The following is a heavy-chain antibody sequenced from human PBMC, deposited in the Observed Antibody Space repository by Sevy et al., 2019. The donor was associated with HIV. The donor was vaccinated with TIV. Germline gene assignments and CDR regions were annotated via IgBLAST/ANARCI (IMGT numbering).Heavy chain of an antibody. Sequence: LGGSLRLSCAASGFTFSSYNMNWVRQAPGKGLEWVSTINSISSYIYYADSLKGRFTIAGDNAKNSLYLQMNSLRADDTAVYYCAGDGWRAFFDYWGQGTLVTVSS. CDR3: AGDGWRAFFDY. CDR1: GFTFSSYN. J-gene: IGHJ4*02. V-gene: IGHV3-21*06. CDR2: INSISSYI. D-gene: IGHD6-19*01.